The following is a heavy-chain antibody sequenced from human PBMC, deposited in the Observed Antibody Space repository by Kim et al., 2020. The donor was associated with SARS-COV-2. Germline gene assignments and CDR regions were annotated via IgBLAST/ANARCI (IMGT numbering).Heavy chain of an antibody. CDR3: ARDHYYGSGSYPVPVDY. D-gene: IGHD3-10*01. CDR1: GFTFSSYS. V-gene: IGHV3-21*01. Sequence: GGSLRLSCAASGFTFSSYSMNWVRQAPGKGLEWVSSISSSSSYIYYADSVKGRFTISRDNAKNSLYLQMNSLRAEDTAVYYCARDHYYGSGSYPVPVDYWGQGTLVTVSS. J-gene: IGHJ4*02. CDR2: ISSSSSYI.